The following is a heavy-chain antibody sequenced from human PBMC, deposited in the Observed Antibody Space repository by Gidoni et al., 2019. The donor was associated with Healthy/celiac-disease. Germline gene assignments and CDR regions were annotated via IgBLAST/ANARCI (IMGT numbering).Heavy chain of an antibody. CDR3: AKDLIFGVVIIYGDAFDI. D-gene: IGHD3-3*01. CDR2: ISGSGGRT. J-gene: IGHJ3*02. CDR1: GFPFSSYA. Sequence: EVQLLESGGGLVQPGGSLRLSCAASGFPFSSYALSWVRQAPGKGLEWVSAISGSGGRTYYADSVKGRFTISRDNSKNTLYLQMNSLRAEDTAVYYCAKDLIFGVVIIYGDAFDIWGQGTMVTVSS. V-gene: IGHV3-23*01.